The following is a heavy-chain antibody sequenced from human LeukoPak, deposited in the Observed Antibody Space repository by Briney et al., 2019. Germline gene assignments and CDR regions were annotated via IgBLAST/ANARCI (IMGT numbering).Heavy chain of an antibody. D-gene: IGHD2-15*01. CDR3: ARGGGGHRRHDAFDI. Sequence: SETLSLTCAVYGGSFSGYYWSWIRQPPGKGLEWIGEINHSGSTNYNPSLKSRVTISVDTSKNQFSLKLSSVTAADTAVYYCARGGGGHRRHDAFDIWGQGTMVTVSS. CDR2: INHSGST. CDR1: GGSFSGYY. V-gene: IGHV4-34*01. J-gene: IGHJ3*02.